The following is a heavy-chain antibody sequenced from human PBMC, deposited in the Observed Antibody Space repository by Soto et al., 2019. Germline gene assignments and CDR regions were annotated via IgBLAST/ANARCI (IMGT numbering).Heavy chain of an antibody. J-gene: IGHJ6*03. CDR1: GFSFDEYA. V-gene: IGHV3-9*01. CDR2: VSWNSGTM. D-gene: IGHD2-2*01. CDR3: AKGFCSSTRCLTYSYMDV. Sequence: EVQLVESGGGLVQPGRSLRLSCAASGFSFDEYAMHWVRQAPGTGLEWVSGVSWNSGTMGYGDSVRGRFAISRDNAKNTLYLQMNSRTTEDTALYYCAKGFCSSTRCLTYSYMDVWGKGTTVTVSS.